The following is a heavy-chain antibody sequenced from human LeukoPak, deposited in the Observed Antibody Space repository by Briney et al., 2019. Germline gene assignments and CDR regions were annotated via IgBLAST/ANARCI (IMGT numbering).Heavy chain of an antibody. V-gene: IGHV4-39*01. D-gene: IGHD3-10*01. J-gene: IGHJ5*02. Sequence: PSETLSLTCTVSGGSISSSSYYWGWIRQPPGKGLVWIGSIYYSGSTYYNPSLKSRVTISVDTSKNQFSLKLSSVTAADTAVYYCARGDRNYYGSGRCIWFDPWGQGTLVTVSS. CDR2: IYYSGST. CDR3: ARGDRNYYGSGRCIWFDP. CDR1: GGSISSSSYY.